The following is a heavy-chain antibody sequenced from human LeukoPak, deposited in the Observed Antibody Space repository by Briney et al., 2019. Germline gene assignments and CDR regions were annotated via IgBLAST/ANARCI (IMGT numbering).Heavy chain of an antibody. CDR2: INHSGST. J-gene: IGHJ3*02. Sequence: SETLSLTCAVCGGPFSGYYWSWIRQPPGKGLEWIGEINHSGSTNYNPSLKSRVTISVDTSKNQFSLKLSSVTAADTAVYYCAGGFSVRGGAFDIWGQGKMVTVSS. CDR3: AGGFSVRGGAFDI. V-gene: IGHV4-34*01. CDR1: GGPFSGYY. D-gene: IGHD4-23*01.